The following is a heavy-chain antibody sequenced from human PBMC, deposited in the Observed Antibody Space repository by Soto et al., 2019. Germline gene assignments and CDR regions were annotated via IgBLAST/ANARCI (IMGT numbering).Heavy chain of an antibody. V-gene: IGHV4-34*01. Sequence: SETLSLTCAVYGGSFSGYYWSWIRQPPGKGLEWIGEINHSGSTNYNPSLKSRVTISVDTSKNQFSLKLSSVTAADTALYYCARGQYYDFWSSYYGMDVWGQGTTVTVSS. J-gene: IGHJ6*02. D-gene: IGHD3-3*01. CDR2: INHSGST. CDR1: GGSFSGYY. CDR3: ARGQYYDFWSSYYGMDV.